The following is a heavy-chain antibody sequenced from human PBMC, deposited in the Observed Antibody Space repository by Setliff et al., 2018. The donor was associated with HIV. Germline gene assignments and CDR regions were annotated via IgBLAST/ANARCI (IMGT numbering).Heavy chain of an antibody. J-gene: IGHJ4*02. D-gene: IGHD7-27*01. CDR2: TKYDGSES. V-gene: IGHV3-7*03. Sequence: PGGSLRLSCVASGLTFNRYWMSWVRQVPGKGLEWVSNTKYDGSESYYVDSVKGRFTVSRDTSKNTLYLQMNSLRAEDTAMYYCAKNMPSGDPFEYWGQGTLVTVSS. CDR1: GLTFNRYW. CDR3: AKNMPSGDPFEY.